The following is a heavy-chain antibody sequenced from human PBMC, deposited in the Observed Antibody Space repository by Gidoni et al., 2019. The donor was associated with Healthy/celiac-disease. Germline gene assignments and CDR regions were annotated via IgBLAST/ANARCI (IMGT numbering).Heavy chain of an antibody. D-gene: IGHD2-15*01. Sequence: QVQLQESGPGLVKPSETLSLTRTVSGGSIRSYYWCWIRQPPGKGLEWIGYIYYSGSTNYNPSLKSRVTISVDTSKNQFSLKLSSVTAADTAVYYCARDKGSGLDYWGQGTLVTVSS. CDR1: GGSIRSYY. CDR2: IYYSGST. J-gene: IGHJ4*02. V-gene: IGHV4-59*01. CDR3: ARDKGSGLDY.